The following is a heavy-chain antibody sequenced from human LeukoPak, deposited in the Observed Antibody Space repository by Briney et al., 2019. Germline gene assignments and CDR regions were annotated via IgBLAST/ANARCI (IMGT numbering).Heavy chain of an antibody. D-gene: IGHD6-19*01. CDR2: ISYDGSNK. J-gene: IGHJ4*02. CDR3: ARSIGYSSGWYAY. Sequence: PGRSLRLSCAASGFTFSSYAMHWVRQAPGKGLEWVAVISYDGSNKYYADSVKGRFTISRDNSKNTLYLQMNSLRAEDTAVYYSARSIGYSSGWYAYWGQGTLVTVSS. V-gene: IGHV3-30*04. CDR1: GFTFSSYA.